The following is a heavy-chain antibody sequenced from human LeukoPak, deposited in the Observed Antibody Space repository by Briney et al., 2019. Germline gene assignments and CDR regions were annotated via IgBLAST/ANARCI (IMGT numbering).Heavy chain of an antibody. CDR2: ISGSGGST. D-gene: IGHD3-3*01. CDR1: GFAFSSYA. V-gene: IGHV3-23*01. CDR3: AKGGYDFWSGYPN. J-gene: IGHJ4*02. Sequence: PGGSLRLSCAASGFAFSSYAMSWVRQAPGKGLEWVSAISGSGGSTYYADSVKGRFTISRDNSKNTLYLQMNSLRAEDTAVYYCAKGGYDFWSGYPNWGQGTLVTVSS.